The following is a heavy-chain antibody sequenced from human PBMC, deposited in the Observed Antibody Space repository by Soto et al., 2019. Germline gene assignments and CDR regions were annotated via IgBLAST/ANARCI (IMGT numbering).Heavy chain of an antibody. CDR2: VHYSATT. D-gene: IGHD2-21*02. Sequence: QVQLQESGPGLVKPSQTLSLTCTVSGGSISSDSYFWSWIRQHPGEGLEWIGHVHYSATTYYNPSRTSRVSISVDTSKNQFSLKLSSVTAADTAIYYCARAVRGGDRGDWFAPWGQGTLVTVSS. V-gene: IGHV4-31*03. J-gene: IGHJ5*02. CDR1: GGSISSDSYF. CDR3: ARAVRGGDRGDWFAP.